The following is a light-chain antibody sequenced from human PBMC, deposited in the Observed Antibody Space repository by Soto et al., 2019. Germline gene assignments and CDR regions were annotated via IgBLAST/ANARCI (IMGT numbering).Light chain of an antibody. CDR3: MQRIESHT. CDR2: TVS. V-gene: IGKV2-40*01. J-gene: IGKJ5*01. Sequence: ILMTHTPLSLPVTPLDPSSISFRSIHXLLDSDDGDTFLDWYLQKPGQSPQLLIYTVSYRASGVPDRFSGSGSGTDFTLKISRVEAEDVGVYYCMQRIESHTFGQGTRLEIK. CDR1: HXLLDSDDGDTF.